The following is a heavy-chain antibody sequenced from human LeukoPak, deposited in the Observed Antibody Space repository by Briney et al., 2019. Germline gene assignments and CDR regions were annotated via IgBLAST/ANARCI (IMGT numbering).Heavy chain of an antibody. Sequence: SETLSLTXTVSGGSISSYYWSWIRQPPGKGLKWIGYIYYSGSTNYNPSLKSRVTISVDTSKNQFSLKLSSVTAADTAVYYCARVEEGFSFDYWGQGTLVTVSS. D-gene: IGHD3-10*01. V-gene: IGHV4-59*01. J-gene: IGHJ4*02. CDR1: GGSISSYY. CDR2: IYYSGST. CDR3: ARVEEGFSFDY.